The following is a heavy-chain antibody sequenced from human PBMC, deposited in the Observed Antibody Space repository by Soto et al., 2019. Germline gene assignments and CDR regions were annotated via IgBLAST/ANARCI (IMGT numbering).Heavy chain of an antibody. CDR3: ARGGSRGYQLLYYYYGMDV. CDR1: GYTFTSYD. D-gene: IGHD2-2*01. CDR2: MNPNSGNT. Sequence: ASVKVSCKASGYTFTSYDINWVRQATGQGLEWMGWMNPNSGNTGYAQKFQGRVTMTRNTSISTAYMELSSLRSEDTAVYYCARGGSRGYQLLYYYYGMDVWGQGTTVTVSS. J-gene: IGHJ6*02. V-gene: IGHV1-8*01.